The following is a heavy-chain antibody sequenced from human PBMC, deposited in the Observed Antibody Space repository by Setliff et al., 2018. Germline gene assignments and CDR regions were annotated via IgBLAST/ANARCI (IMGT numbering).Heavy chain of an antibody. CDR1: GDSTSRYF. CDR2: IYYSGST. V-gene: IGHV4-39*01. Sequence: SETLSLTCTVSGDSTSRYFWNWIRQPPGKGLEWIGSIYYSGSTYYNPSLKSRVTISVDTSKNQFSLKLSSVTAADTAVYYCARQFMAWYFDLWGRGTLVTVSS. CDR3: ARQFMAWYFDL. J-gene: IGHJ2*01.